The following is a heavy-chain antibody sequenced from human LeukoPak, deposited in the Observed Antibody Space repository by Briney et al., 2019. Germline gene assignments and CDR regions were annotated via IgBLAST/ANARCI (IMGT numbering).Heavy chain of an antibody. Sequence: SVKVSCKASGGTFSSYAISWVRQAPGQGLEWMGRIIPILGIANYAQKFQGRVTITADKSTSTAYMELSSLRSEDTAVYYCAAGGIYSLLDYWGQGTLVTVSS. CDR1: GGTFSSYA. CDR2: IIPILGIA. V-gene: IGHV1-69*04. D-gene: IGHD1-26*01. J-gene: IGHJ4*02. CDR3: AAGGIYSLLDY.